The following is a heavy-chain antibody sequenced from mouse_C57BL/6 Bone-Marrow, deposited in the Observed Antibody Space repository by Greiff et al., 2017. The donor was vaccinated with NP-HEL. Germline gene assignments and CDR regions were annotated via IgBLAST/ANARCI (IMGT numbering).Heavy chain of an antibody. Sequence: QVHVKQPGAELVKPGASVKLSCKASGYTFTSYWMHWVKQRPGRGLEWIGRIDPNSGGTKYNEKFKSKATLTVDKPSSTAYMQLSSLTSEDSAVYYCARGSGGNLPYAMDYWGQGTSVTVSS. V-gene: IGHV1-72*01. D-gene: IGHD2-1*01. J-gene: IGHJ4*01. CDR3: ARGSGGNLPYAMDY. CDR2: IDPNSGGT. CDR1: GYTFTSYW.